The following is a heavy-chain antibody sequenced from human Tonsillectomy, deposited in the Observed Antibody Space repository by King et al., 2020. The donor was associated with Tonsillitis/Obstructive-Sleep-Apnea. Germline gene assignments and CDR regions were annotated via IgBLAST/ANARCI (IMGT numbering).Heavy chain of an antibody. D-gene: IGHD3-3*01. CDR3: TTAPRRRITIFGVARGYWYFDL. Sequence: QLVQSGGGLVKPGGSLRLSCAASGFTFSNAWMSWVRQAPGKGLEWVGRIKSKTDGGTTDYAAPVKGRFTISRDDSKNTLYLQMNSLKTEDTAVYSCTTAPRRRITIFGVARGYWYFDLWGRGTLVTVSS. V-gene: IGHV3-15*01. CDR1: GFTFSNAW. CDR2: IKSKTDGGTT. J-gene: IGHJ2*01.